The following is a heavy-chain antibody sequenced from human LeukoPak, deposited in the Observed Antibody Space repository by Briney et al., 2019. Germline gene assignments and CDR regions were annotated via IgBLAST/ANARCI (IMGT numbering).Heavy chain of an antibody. CDR3: ARDTYCDSISCRFSQVQH. D-gene: IGHD2-2*01. CDR1: GYTLTSYG. Sequence: ASVKVSCKASGYTLTSYGISWVRHAPGQGLEWMGWTSAYNGNPNYAQTLQGRATLHTDTSTSTAYMELRSLRSDDTAVYYCARDTYCDSISCRFSQVQHWGQGTLVTVSS. CDR2: TSAYNGNP. V-gene: IGHV1-18*04. J-gene: IGHJ1*01.